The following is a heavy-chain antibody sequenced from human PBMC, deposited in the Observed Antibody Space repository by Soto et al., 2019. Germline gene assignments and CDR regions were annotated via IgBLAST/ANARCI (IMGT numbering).Heavy chain of an antibody. Sequence: LRLSCAASGFTFSSYAMHWVRQAPGKGLEWVAVISYDGSNKYYADSVKGRLTISRDNSKNTLYLQMNSLRAEDTAVYYCARDCSSTSCPTYGMDVWGQGTTVTVSS. CDR3: ARDCSSTSCPTYGMDV. CDR1: GFTFSSYA. V-gene: IGHV3-30-3*01. CDR2: ISYDGSNK. D-gene: IGHD2-2*01. J-gene: IGHJ6*02.